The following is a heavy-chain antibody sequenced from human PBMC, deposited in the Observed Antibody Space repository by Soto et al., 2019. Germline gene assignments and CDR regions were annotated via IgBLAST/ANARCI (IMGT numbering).Heavy chain of an antibody. V-gene: IGHV3-23*01. CDR1: GFTFSTYS. CDR2: LRGGGINT. D-gene: IGHD5-12*01. J-gene: IGHJ4*02. Sequence: EVQLLESGGGLVQPGGSLRLSCAASGFTFSTYSMAWVRQAPGKGPEWVSGLRGGGINTFYADSVKGRFTISVDNSKNTVDLQMNSLRVEDTAVYYCAKWSGYGDEWGQGTRVTVSS. CDR3: AKWSGYGDE.